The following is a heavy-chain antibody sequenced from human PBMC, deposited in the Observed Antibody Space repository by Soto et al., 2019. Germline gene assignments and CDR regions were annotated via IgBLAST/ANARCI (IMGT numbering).Heavy chain of an antibody. D-gene: IGHD3-16*01. CDR2: VYYSVTT. J-gene: IGHJ4*02. V-gene: IGHV4-61*01. CDR3: ARITAVHNTLRSRDVFAY. CDR1: GGYVSNKTYY. Sequence: QVHLQESGPGLLKPSETLSLTCSVSGGYVSNKTYYWSLIRQPPGKRLEWLGYVYYSVTTKYNPSTKRRLTMAVVPSKNLFSKRRSSWTTAATALYYRARITAVHNTLRSRDVFAYWGKGTLVTVSS.